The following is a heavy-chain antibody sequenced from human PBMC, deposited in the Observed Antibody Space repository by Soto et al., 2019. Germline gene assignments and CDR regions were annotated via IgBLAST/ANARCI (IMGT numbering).Heavy chain of an antibody. D-gene: IGHD6-13*01. CDR1: GGSISSGGYY. CDR3: ARGRSSWPDKYNGFDP. J-gene: IGHJ5*02. V-gene: IGHV4-31*03. Sequence: QVQLQESGPGLVKPSQTLSLTCTVSGGSISSGGYYWSWIRQHPGKGLEWIGYIYYSWSTYYNPSLKSRVTISVDTSKNQFSLKLSSVTAADTAVYYCARGRSSWPDKYNGFDPWGQGTLVTVSS. CDR2: IYYSWST.